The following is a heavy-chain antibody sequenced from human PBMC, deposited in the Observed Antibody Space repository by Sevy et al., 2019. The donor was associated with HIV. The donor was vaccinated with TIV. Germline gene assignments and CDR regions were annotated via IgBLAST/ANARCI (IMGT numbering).Heavy chain of an antibody. D-gene: IGHD6-19*01. CDR2: ISAYNGNT. J-gene: IGHJ4*02. Sequence: ASVKVSCKASGYTFTSYGISWVRQAPGQGLEWMGWISAYNGNTNYAQKLQGRVTMTTDTSTSTAYMELRSLRSDDTAVYYCARFRRAAVAGTGFDYWGRGTLVTVSS. V-gene: IGHV1-18*01. CDR3: ARFRRAAVAGTGFDY. CDR1: GYTFTSYG.